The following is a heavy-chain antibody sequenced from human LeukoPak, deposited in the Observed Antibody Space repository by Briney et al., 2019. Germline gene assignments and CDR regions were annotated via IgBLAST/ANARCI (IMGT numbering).Heavy chain of an antibody. Sequence: PSETLSLTCNVSGCSISSYYWNWIRQPPGKGLEWIGYIYYSGSTNYNPSLKSRVTISVDTSKNQFSLKLSSVTAADTAVYYCARDTSPYCFVYWGQGTLVTVSS. J-gene: IGHJ4*02. CDR1: GCSISSYY. D-gene: IGHD3-3*01. CDR2: IYYSGST. CDR3: ARDTSPYCFVY. V-gene: IGHV4-59*01.